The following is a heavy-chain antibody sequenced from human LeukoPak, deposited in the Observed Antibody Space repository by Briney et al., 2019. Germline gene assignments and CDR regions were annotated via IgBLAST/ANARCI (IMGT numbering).Heavy chain of an antibody. J-gene: IGHJ4*02. Sequence: PGGSLRLSCAASGFTFSSYSMNWVRQAPGKGLEWVSYISSSESTLYYADSVKGRFTVSRDNAKNSLYLQMNSLRAEDTAVYYCARRATSERGHSYGLDYWGQGTLVTVSS. CDR2: ISSSESTL. V-gene: IGHV3-48*01. CDR1: GFTFSSYS. D-gene: IGHD5-18*01. CDR3: ARRATSERGHSYGLDY.